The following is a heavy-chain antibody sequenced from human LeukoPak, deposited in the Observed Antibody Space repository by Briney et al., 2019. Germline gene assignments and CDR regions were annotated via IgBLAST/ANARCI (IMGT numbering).Heavy chain of an antibody. CDR1: GGTFSKYT. D-gene: IGHD3-22*01. V-gene: IGHV1-69*13. CDR2: ITPLFGTA. J-gene: IGHJ4*02. CDR3: ARDSYDSSGYSGGDY. Sequence: ASVKVSCKASGGTFSKYTISWVRQRPGQGLEWMGGITPLFGTANYAQKFQGRVTITADESASTAYMELSSLRSEDTAVYYCARDSYDSSGYSGGDYWGQGTLVTVSS.